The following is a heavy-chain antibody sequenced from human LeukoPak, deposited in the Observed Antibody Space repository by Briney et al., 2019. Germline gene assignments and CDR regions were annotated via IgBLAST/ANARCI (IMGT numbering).Heavy chain of an antibody. V-gene: IGHV4-4*02. Sequence: PSGTLSLTSGVSGGSISSTNWWTWVRQPPGEGLEWIGEVHLSGRTNYNPSLESRVTMSVDTSENHISLKLTSVTTTDTAVYYCAREGGPYRPLDYSGQGTLVTVSS. J-gene: IGHJ4*02. CDR2: VHLSGRT. CDR3: AREGGPYRPLDY. CDR1: GGSISSTNW.